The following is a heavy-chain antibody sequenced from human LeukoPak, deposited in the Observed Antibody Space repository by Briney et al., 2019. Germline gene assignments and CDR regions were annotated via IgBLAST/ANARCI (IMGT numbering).Heavy chain of an antibody. J-gene: IGHJ5*02. CDR1: GGTFSSYA. CDR2: IIPIFGTA. D-gene: IGHD3-9*01. V-gene: IGHV1-69*06. CDR3: AREGTYYDILEPFDP. Sequence: ASVKVSCKASGGTFSSYAISWVRQAPGQGLEWMGGIIPIFGTANYAQKFQGRVTITADKSTSTAYMGLSSLRSEDTAVYYCAREGTYYDILEPFDPWGQGTLVTVSS.